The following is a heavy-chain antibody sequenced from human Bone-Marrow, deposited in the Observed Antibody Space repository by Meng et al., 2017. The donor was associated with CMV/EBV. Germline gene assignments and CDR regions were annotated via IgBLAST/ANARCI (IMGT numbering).Heavy chain of an antibody. Sequence: GGSLRLSCAVYGGSFSGYYWSWIRQPPGKGLEWVANIKQDGSEKYYVDSVKGRFTISRDNAKNSLYLQMNSLRAEDTAVYYCARDHIVVVPAAIGYYYYGMDVWGQGTTVTVSS. D-gene: IGHD2-2*02. V-gene: IGHV3-7*01. J-gene: IGHJ6*02. CDR1: GGSFSGYY. CDR3: ARDHIVVVPAAIGYYYYGMDV. CDR2: IKQDGSEK.